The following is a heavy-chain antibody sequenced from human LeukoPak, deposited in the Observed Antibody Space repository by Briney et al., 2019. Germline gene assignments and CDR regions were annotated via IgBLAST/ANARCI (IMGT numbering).Heavy chain of an antibody. CDR1: GFPFSSYA. D-gene: IGHD3-10*01. CDR2: ISGSGGST. CDR3: AKDYGSGSSYFDY. Sequence: PGGSLRLSCAASGFPFSSYAMSWVRQAPGKGLEWVSAISGSGGSTYYVDSVKGRFTISRDNSKNTLYLQMNSLRAEDTAVYYCAKDYGSGSSYFDYWGQGTLVTVSS. J-gene: IGHJ4*02. V-gene: IGHV3-23*01.